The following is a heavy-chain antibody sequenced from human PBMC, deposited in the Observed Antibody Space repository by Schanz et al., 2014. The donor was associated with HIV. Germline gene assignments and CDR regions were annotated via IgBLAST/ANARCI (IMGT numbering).Heavy chain of an antibody. CDR2: ISYDGSNK. CDR3: ARVANWDYYGMDV. Sequence: VQLVESGGGLVKPGGSLRLSCAASGFTFGTFSMNWVRQAPGKGLEWVAVISYDGSNKYYADSVKGRFTISRDNSKNTLFLRMNSLRGEDTAVYYCARVANWDYYGMDVWGRGTTVTVSS. CDR1: GFTFGTFS. J-gene: IGHJ6*02. V-gene: IGHV3-30*03. D-gene: IGHD3-16*01.